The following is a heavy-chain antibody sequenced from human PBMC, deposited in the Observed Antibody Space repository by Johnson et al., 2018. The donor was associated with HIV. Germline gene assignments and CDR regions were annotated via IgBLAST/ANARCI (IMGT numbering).Heavy chain of an antibody. J-gene: IGHJ3*02. CDR2: IGTAGDT. CDR3: ARDDYYDTSNHLDI. V-gene: IGHV3-13*01. CDR1: GFTFSSYD. D-gene: IGHD3-22*01. Sequence: EKLVESGGGLVQPGGSLRLSCAASGFTFSSYDMHWVRQAPGNGLEWVSAIGTAGDTYYSGSVKGRFTISRDNAKNSVFLQMNSLRAEDTAMYYCARDDYYDTSNHLDIWGQGTMVTVSS.